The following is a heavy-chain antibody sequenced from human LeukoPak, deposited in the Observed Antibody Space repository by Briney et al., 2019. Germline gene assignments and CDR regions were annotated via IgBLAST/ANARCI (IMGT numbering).Heavy chain of an antibody. CDR3: ARGRAYALDI. Sequence: GGSLRLSCAASGFTFSSYAMHWVRQAPGKGLEWVAVISYDGSNKYYADSVKGRFTISRDNSKNTLYLQMNSLRAEDTAVYYCARGRAYALDIWGQGTMVTVSS. V-gene: IGHV3-30-3*01. J-gene: IGHJ3*02. D-gene: IGHD2-15*01. CDR2: ISYDGSNK. CDR1: GFTFSSYA.